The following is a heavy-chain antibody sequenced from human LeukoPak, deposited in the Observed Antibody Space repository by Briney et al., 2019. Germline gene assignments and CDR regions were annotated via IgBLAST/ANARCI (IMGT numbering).Heavy chain of an antibody. CDR1: GFTVNENH. D-gene: IGHD1-26*01. V-gene: IGHV3-66*01. CDR3: ARVPPDSGTKGVYFEY. J-gene: IGHJ4*02. CDR2: LYAGGST. Sequence: GGSLRLSCATSGFTVNENHMTWVRQAPGKGLEWVSALYAGGSTYYADSVNNRFTISRDNVKNIVYLQLSGLRVEDTAVYYCARVPPDSGTKGVYFEYWGQGTLVTISS.